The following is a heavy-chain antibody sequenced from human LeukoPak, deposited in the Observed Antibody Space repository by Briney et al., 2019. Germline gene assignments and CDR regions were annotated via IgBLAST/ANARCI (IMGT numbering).Heavy chain of an antibody. J-gene: IGHJ4*02. V-gene: IGHV4-59*01. D-gene: IGHD6-13*01. CDR3: ATAAGSGRDY. Sequence: PETLSLTCTVSGGSISSYYWSWIRQPPGKGLEWIGYIYYSGSTNYNPSLKSRVTISVDTSKNQFSLKLSSVTAADTAVYYCATAAGSGRDYWGQGTLVTVSS. CDR1: GGSISSYY. CDR2: IYYSGST.